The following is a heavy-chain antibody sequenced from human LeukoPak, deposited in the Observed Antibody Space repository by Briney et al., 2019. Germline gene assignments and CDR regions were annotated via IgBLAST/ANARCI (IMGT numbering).Heavy chain of an antibody. CDR3: ASGPHDNSYLDD. J-gene: IGHJ4*02. Sequence: GGSLRLSCAASGLTFSSYGMHWVRQAPGKGLEWVAVISYDGSNKYYADSVKGRFTISRDNSKNTLYLQMNSLRAEDTAVYHCASGPHDNSYLDDWGQGTLVTVSS. D-gene: IGHD3-22*01. CDR1: GLTFSSYG. V-gene: IGHV3-30*03. CDR2: ISYDGSNK.